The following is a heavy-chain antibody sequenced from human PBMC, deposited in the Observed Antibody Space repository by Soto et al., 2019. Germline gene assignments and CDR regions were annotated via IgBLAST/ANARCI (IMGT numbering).Heavy chain of an antibody. CDR1: GGSFSGYY. CDR2: INHSGST. J-gene: IGHJ6*03. Sequence: PSETLSLTCAVYGGSFSGYYWSWIRQPPGKGLEWIGEINHSGSTNYNPSLKSRVTISVDTSKNQFSLKLSSVTAADTAVYYCARGRGHQLRYYYYYYMDVWGKGTTVTVSS. D-gene: IGHD2-2*01. CDR3: ARGRGHQLRYYYYYYMDV. V-gene: IGHV4-34*01.